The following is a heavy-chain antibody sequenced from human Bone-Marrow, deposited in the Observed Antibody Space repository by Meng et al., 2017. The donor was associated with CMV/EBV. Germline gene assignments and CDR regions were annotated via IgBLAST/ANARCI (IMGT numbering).Heavy chain of an antibody. Sequence: ASVKVSCKASGGTFSSYTISWVRQAPGQGLEWMGWISAYNGNTNYSQKLQGRVTMTTDTSTSTAYMELRSLRSDDTAVYYCARVSFNWNYEAIDYWGQGTLVTVSS. D-gene: IGHD1-7*01. CDR3: ARVSFNWNYEAIDY. V-gene: IGHV1-18*01. CDR1: GGTFSSYT. J-gene: IGHJ4*02. CDR2: ISAYNGNT.